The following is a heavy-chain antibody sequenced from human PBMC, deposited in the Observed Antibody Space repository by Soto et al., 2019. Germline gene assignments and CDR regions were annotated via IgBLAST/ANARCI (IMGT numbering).Heavy chain of an antibody. D-gene: IGHD1-26*01. CDR1: GYTFTSYG. J-gene: IGHJ4*02. CDR2: ISAYNGNT. Sequence: QVQLVQSGAEVKKPGASVKVSCKASGYTFTSYGISWVRQAPGQGLEWMGWISAYNGNTNYAQKLQGRVTMTTHTSTSTASVELRSLSSDDTAVYDCARVRLGGSYSPAPKTLDSWGQGTLVTVSA. CDR3: ARVRLGGSYSPAPKTLDS. V-gene: IGHV1-18*01.